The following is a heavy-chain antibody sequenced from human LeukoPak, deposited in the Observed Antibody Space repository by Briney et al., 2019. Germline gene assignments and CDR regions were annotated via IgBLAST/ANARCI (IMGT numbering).Heavy chain of an antibody. CDR2: IGGSGGST. V-gene: IGHV3-23*01. CDR1: GFIASSNY. Sequence: PGGSLRLSCTASGFIASSNYMSWVRQAPGKGLEWVSAIGGSGGSTYYADSVKGRFTISRDNSKNTLYLQMNSLRAEDTAVYYCAKAGIGGSSLYYFDYWGQGTLVTVSS. D-gene: IGHD6-6*01. J-gene: IGHJ4*02. CDR3: AKAGIGGSSLYYFDY.